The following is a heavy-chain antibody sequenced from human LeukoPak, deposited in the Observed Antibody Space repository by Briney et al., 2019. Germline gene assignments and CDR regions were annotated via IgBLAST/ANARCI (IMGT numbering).Heavy chain of an antibody. CDR2: INAGNGNT. Sequence: ASVKVSCKASGYDFTSYAMHWVRQAPGQRLEWMGWINAGNGNTKYSQKFQDRVTVTRDTSTSTAYMELSSLRSEDTAVYYCARGGVVPWSSTRGHYYYMDVWGKGTTVTVSS. J-gene: IGHJ6*03. CDR1: GYDFTSYA. V-gene: IGHV1-3*01. CDR3: ARGGVVPWSSTRGHYYYMDV. D-gene: IGHD1-26*01.